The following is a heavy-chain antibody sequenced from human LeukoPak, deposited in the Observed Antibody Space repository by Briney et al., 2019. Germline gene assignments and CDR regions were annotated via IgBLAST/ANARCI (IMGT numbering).Heavy chain of an antibody. CDR2: IKSKTEGETT. D-gene: IGHD6-13*01. V-gene: IGHV3-15*01. CDR1: GFTFGNAW. CDR3: TTVIAAAGTRYYYGMDI. J-gene: IGHJ6*04. Sequence: GGSLRLSCAASGFTFGNAWMSWVRQAPGKGLEWVGGIKSKTEGETTDNPAPVKGRLTNSREGSKNTLYLKMNRLKTEDRAVYYCTTVIAAAGTRYYYGMDIWGKGTTFTASS.